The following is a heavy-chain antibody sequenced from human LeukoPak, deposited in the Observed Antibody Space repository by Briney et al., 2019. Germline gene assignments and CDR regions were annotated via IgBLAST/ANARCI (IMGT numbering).Heavy chain of an antibody. V-gene: IGHV4-34*01. CDR3: AEGALRYYDFWSGYYQGYYFDY. J-gene: IGHJ4*02. D-gene: IGHD3-3*01. Sequence: SETLSLTCAVYGGSFSGYYWSWIRQPPGKGLEWIGEINHSGSTNYNPSLKSRVTISVDTSKNQFSLKLSSVTAADTAVYYCAEGALRYYDFWSGYYQGYYFDYWGQGTLVTVSS. CDR2: INHSGST. CDR1: GGSFSGYY.